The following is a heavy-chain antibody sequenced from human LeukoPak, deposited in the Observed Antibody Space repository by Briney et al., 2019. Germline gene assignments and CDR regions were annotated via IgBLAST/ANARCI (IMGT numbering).Heavy chain of an antibody. Sequence: PSETLSLTCTVSGGSISSGDYYWSWIRQPPGKGLEWIGYIYYSGSTYYNPSLKCRVTISVDTSKNQFSLKLSSVTAADTAVYYCARDHEGYSSVHNQNWFDPWGQGTLVTVSS. CDR1: GGSISSGDYY. CDR2: IYYSGST. V-gene: IGHV4-30-4*08. J-gene: IGHJ5*02. D-gene: IGHD6-25*01. CDR3: ARDHEGYSSVHNQNWFDP.